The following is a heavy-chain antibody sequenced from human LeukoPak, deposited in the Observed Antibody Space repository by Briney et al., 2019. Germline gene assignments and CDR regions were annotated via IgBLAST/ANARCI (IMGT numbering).Heavy chain of an antibody. CDR2: IIPIFVTV. D-gene: IGHD3-22*01. CDR1: GGTFSCYA. Sequence: GSSVKVSFKASGGTFSCYAFSWVRQAPGQGLEWMGRIIPIFVTVSFAHKFQGRVTITTDESTNTAYMELRSLRSEDTAVYYCAIPKKYNYDSSGYEYWGQGTLVTVSS. CDR3: AIPKKYNYDSSGYEY. J-gene: IGHJ4*02. V-gene: IGHV1-69*05.